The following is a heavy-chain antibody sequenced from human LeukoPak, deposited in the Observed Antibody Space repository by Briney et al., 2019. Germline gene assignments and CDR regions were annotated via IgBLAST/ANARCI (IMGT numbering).Heavy chain of an antibody. CDR1: GFTFSTYS. J-gene: IGHJ4*02. Sequence: GGSLRLSCAASGFTFSTYSFHWVRQAPGKGLEWLSYISRSGGTIYYADSVKGRFTVSRDKAKNSLYLEMTSLRAEDTAVYHCAREDSSGWYLHYFDYWGQGTLVTVSS. CDR2: ISRSGGTI. D-gene: IGHD6-19*01. V-gene: IGHV3-48*01. CDR3: AREDSSGWYLHYFDY.